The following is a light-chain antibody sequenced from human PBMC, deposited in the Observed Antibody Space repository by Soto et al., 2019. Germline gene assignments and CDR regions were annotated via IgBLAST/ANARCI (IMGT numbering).Light chain of an antibody. CDR3: QQYDTSPLYT. CDR1: QSLSRNY. CDR2: GAS. V-gene: IGKV3-20*01. J-gene: IGKJ2*01. Sequence: EIVLTQSPGTLSLSPGERATLSCRASQSLSRNYLAWYQQTPGQAPRLLIYGASSRATGTPDRFRGSGSGRDFTLTISRLEPEDFAIYFCQQYDTSPLYTFGQGSRLEIK.